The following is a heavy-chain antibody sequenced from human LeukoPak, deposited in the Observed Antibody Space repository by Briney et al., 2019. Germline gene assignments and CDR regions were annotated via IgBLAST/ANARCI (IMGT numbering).Heavy chain of an antibody. V-gene: IGHV3-53*01. Sequence: PGGSLRLSRAASGFTVSSNYMSWVRQAPGKGLEWVSVISSGDSTYYADSVKGRFTISRDNSKNTLYLQMNSLRAEDTAVYYCAREGIDYYDKSGYVYWGQGTLVTVSS. CDR2: ISSGDST. CDR3: AREGIDYYDKSGYVY. J-gene: IGHJ4*02. D-gene: IGHD3-22*01. CDR1: GFTVSSNY.